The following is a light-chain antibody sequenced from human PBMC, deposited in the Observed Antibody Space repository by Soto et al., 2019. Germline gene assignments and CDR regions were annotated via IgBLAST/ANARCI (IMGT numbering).Light chain of an antibody. CDR1: QCVSSH. Sequence: EIVLTQSPATLSLSPGERATLSCRASQCVSSHLAWYQQKPGQAPRLLIYDASNRATGIPARFSGSGSGTDFTLTISSLEPEDFAVYYCQQRTNWQYTFGQGTKLEIK. CDR3: QQRTNWQYT. J-gene: IGKJ2*01. CDR2: DAS. V-gene: IGKV3-11*01.